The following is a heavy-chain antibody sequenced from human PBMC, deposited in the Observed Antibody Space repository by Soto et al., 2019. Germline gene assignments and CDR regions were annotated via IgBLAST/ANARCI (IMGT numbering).Heavy chain of an antibody. CDR1: GFTFSSYA. Sequence: QVQLVESGGGVVQPGRSLRLSCAASGFTFSSYAMHWVRQAPGKGLEWVAVISYDGSNKYYADSVKGRFTISRDNSXNRXYLQMNSLRAEDTAVYYCARDWVAYCGGDCYSVGYWGQGTLVTVSS. J-gene: IGHJ4*02. CDR2: ISYDGSNK. V-gene: IGHV3-30-3*01. D-gene: IGHD2-21*02. CDR3: ARDWVAYCGGDCYSVGY.